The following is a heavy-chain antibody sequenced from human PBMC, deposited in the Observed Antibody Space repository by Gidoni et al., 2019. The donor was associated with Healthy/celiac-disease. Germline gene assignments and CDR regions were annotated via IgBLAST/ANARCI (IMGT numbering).Heavy chain of an antibody. CDR3: ARDHPHSNRAFDY. V-gene: IGHV3-30*01. CDR2: ISDDGSNK. Sequence: QVQLVESGGGVVQPGRSLSLPCAASGFTFSRYAMHWVRQAPGKGLGCVAVISDDGSNKYYADSVKGRFTISRDNSKNTLYLQMNSLRAEDTAVYYCARDHPHSNRAFDYWGQGTLVTVSS. D-gene: IGHD2-8*01. J-gene: IGHJ4*02. CDR1: GFTFSRYA.